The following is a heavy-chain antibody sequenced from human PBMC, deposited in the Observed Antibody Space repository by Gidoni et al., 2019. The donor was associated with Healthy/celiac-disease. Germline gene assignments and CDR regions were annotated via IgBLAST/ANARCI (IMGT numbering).Heavy chain of an antibody. V-gene: IGHV3-33*01. CDR2: IWYDGSNK. CDR3: ARGEQLWLLDYYYGMDV. Sequence: QVQLVESGGGVVQPGRSLRLSCAASGFTFSSYGMHWVRQAPGKGLEWVAVIWYDGSNKYYADSVKGRFTISRDNSKNTLYLQMNSLRAEDTAVYYCARGEQLWLLDYYYGMDVWGQGTTVTVSS. D-gene: IGHD5-18*01. CDR1: GFTFSSYG. J-gene: IGHJ6*02.